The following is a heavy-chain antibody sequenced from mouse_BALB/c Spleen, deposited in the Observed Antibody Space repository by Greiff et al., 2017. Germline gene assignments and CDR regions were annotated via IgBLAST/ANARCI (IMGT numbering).Heavy chain of an antibody. CDR2: ISNLAYSI. CDR1: GFTFSDYG. CDR3: SRDYYGSRGFAY. D-gene: IGHD1-1*01. V-gene: IGHV5-15*02. Sequence: EVQGVESGGGLVQPGGSRKLSCAASGFTFSDYGMAWVRQAPGKGPEWVAFISNLAYSIYYADTVTGRFTISRENAKNTLYLEMSSLRSEDTAMYDCSRDYYGSRGFAYWGQGTLVTVSA. J-gene: IGHJ3*01.